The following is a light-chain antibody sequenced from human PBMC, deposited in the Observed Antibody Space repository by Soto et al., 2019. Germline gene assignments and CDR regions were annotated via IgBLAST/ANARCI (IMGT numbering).Light chain of an antibody. Sequence: VGVTRARASLSASVGNRVTITCRTSQDISSWLAWYQQKPGKAPKLLIYAASSLQSGVPSRFSGNGSGTDFTLIISSLQPEDFATYYCQQAYSFPITFGQGTRLEI. CDR2: AAS. J-gene: IGKJ5*01. CDR1: QDISSW. V-gene: IGKV1D-12*01. CDR3: QQAYSFPIT.